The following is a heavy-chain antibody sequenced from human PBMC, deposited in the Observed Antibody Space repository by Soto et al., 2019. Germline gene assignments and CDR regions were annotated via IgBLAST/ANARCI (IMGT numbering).Heavy chain of an antibody. CDR1: GYTFTSYG. Sequence: ASVKVSGKASGYTFTSYGISWVRQAPGQGLEGMGWISAYNGNTNYAQKLQGRVTMTTDTSTSTAYMELRSLRSDDTAVYYCARDCRRRFPYAWHEDPAMELATALDFDLWGQGTMVTV. CDR2: ISAYNGNT. D-gene: IGHD5-18*01. V-gene: IGHV1-18*04. J-gene: IGHJ3*01. CDR3: ARDCRRRFPYAWHEDPAMELATALDFDL.